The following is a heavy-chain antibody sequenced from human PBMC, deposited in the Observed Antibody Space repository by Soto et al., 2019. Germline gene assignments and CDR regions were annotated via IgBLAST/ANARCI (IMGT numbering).Heavy chain of an antibody. J-gene: IGHJ4*02. CDR1: GGSISSGGYS. CDR3: DSSRWSPVPLDY. CDR2: IYHSGST. Sequence: QLQLQESGSGLVKPSQTLSLTCAVSGGSISSGGYSWSWIQQPPGKGLEWIGYIYHSGSTYYNPSRKSRVTISVDRSKNQFSLKLSSVTAADTGVYYCDSSRWSPVPLDYWGQGTLVTVSS. D-gene: IGHD3-3*01. V-gene: IGHV4-30-2*01.